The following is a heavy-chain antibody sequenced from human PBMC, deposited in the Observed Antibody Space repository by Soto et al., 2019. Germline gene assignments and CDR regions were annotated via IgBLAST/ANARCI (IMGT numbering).Heavy chain of an antibody. CDR3: ARILYSNTFYYYYMDV. CDR1: GFTVTSNY. Sequence: GGSLRLSCAASGFTVTSNYMTWVRQAPGKGLEWASVIHSGGSKYYADSGKGRLNISRHNSKNTLYLQMSSLRREDTAGYYCARILYSNTFYYYYMDVWGKGTTVTVSS. J-gene: IGHJ6*03. V-gene: IGHV3-53*04. CDR2: IHSGGSK. D-gene: IGHD6-13*01.